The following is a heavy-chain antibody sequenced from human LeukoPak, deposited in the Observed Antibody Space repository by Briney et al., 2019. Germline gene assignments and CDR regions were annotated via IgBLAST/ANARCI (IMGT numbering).Heavy chain of an antibody. V-gene: IGHV1-18*01. CDR1: GYTFTSYG. CDR2: ISAYNGNT. J-gene: IGHJ4*02. Sequence: GASVQVSCKASGYTFTSYGISWVRQAPGQGLEWMGWISAYNGNTNYAQKLQGRVTMTTDTSTSTAYMELRSLRSDDTAVYYCARDSVWHYYDSSGYYPFDYWGQGTLVTVSS. D-gene: IGHD3-22*01. CDR3: ARDSVWHYYDSSGYYPFDY.